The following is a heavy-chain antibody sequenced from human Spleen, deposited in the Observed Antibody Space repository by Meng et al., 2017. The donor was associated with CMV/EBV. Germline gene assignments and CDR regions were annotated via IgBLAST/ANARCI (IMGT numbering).Heavy chain of an antibody. CDR1: GFTFSTYW. CDR2: INHDGNEK. V-gene: IGHV3-7*01. J-gene: IGHJ4*02. D-gene: IGHD2-2*01. CDR3: ATEVVPAAMIGNY. Sequence: LSLTCAASGFTFSTYWMTWVRQAPGRGLEWVANINHDGNEKYYVDSVKGRFTISRDNSKNTLYLQMNSLRAEDTAVYYCATEVVPAAMIGNYWGQGTLVTVSS.